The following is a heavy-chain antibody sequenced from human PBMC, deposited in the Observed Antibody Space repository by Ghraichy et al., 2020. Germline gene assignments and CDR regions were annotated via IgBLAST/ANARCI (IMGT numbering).Heavy chain of an antibody. CDR2: IIGSGGGT. J-gene: IGHJ4*02. D-gene: IGHD6-13*01. V-gene: IGHV3-23*01. CDR1: GFTFSNYA. Sequence: GSLRLSCAVSGFTFSNYAMSWVRQAPGKGLEWVSAIIGSGGGTYYADSVRGRFSISRDNSRNTLSLQMNSLRAEDTALYYCAKELAAAGRGFFDYWGQGTLVTVSS. CDR3: AKELAAAGRGFFDY.